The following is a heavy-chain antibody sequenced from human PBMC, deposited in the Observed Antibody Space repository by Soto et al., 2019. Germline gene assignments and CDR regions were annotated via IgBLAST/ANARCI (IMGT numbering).Heavy chain of an antibody. J-gene: IGHJ3*02. CDR3: AREGGYCSGGNCSPYDAFDI. CDR2: IWYDGSNK. D-gene: IGHD2-15*01. V-gene: IGHV3-33*01. Sequence: GGSLRLSCAASGFTFSSYGMHWVRQAPGKGLEWVAVIWYDGSNKYYADSVKGRFTISRDNSKNTLYLQMNSLRAEDTAVYYCAREGGYCSGGNCSPYDAFDIWGQGTMVTVSS. CDR1: GFTFSSYG.